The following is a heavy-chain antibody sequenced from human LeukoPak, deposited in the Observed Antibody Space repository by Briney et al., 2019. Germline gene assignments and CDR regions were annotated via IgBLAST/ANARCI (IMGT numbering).Heavy chain of an antibody. V-gene: IGHV3-20*04. D-gene: IGHD3-22*01. CDR3: ARGDGSFYDSSGFYYAHAFDI. Sequence: PGGSLRLSCAASGFTFDDYGMSWVRQAPGKGLEWVSGINWNGGSTRYADSVKGRFTISRDNAKNSLYLQMNSLRAEDTALYYCARGDGSFYDSSGFYYAHAFDIWGQGTMVTVSS. CDR1: GFTFDDYG. J-gene: IGHJ3*02. CDR2: INWNGGST.